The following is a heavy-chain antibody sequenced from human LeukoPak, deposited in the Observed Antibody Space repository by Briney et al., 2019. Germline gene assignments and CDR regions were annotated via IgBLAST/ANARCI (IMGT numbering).Heavy chain of an antibody. Sequence: PGGSLRLSCAASGFTVSSNYMSWVRQAPGKGLEWVSAISGSGGSTYYADSVKGRFTISRDNSKNTLYLQMNSLRAEDTTVYYCAKDAGDSPDWGQGTLVTVSS. CDR1: GFTVSSNY. CDR3: AKDAGDSPD. J-gene: IGHJ4*02. CDR2: ISGSGGST. V-gene: IGHV3-23*01. D-gene: IGHD3-16*01.